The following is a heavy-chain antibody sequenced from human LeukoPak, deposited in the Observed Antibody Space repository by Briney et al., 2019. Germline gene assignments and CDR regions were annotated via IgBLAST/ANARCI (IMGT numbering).Heavy chain of an antibody. D-gene: IGHD3-3*01. CDR2: FDPEDGET. V-gene: IGHV1-24*01. CDR3: ATSALRFLEWLFGPNPTYYFDY. CDR1: GYTLTELS. Sequence: ASVKVSFKVSGYTLTELSMHWVRQAPAKGHEWMGGFDPEDGETIYAQKFQGRVTMTEDTSTDTAYMELSSLRSEDTAVYYCATSALRFLEWLFGPNPTYYFDYWGQGTLVSVSS. J-gene: IGHJ4*02.